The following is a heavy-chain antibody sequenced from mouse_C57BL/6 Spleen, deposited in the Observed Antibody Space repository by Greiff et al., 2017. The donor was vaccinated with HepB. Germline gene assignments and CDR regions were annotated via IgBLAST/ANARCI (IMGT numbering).Heavy chain of an antibody. CDR1: GYAFSSSW. Sequence: LQESGPELVKPGASVKISCKASGYAFSSSWMNWVKQRPGKGLEWIGRIYPGDGDTNYNGKFKGKATLTADKSSSTAYMQLSSLTSEDSAVYFCARQGLDDYFDYWGQGTTLTVSS. CDR3: ARQGLDDYFDY. V-gene: IGHV1-82*01. J-gene: IGHJ2*01. CDR2: IYPGDGDT. D-gene: IGHD2-3*01.